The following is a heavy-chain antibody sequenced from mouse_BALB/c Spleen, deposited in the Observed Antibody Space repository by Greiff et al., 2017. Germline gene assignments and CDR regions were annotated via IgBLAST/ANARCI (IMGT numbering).Heavy chain of an antibody. D-gene: IGHD2-3*01. CDR1: GFTFSSYG. CDR2: INSNGGST. V-gene: IGHV5-6-3*01. CDR3: ARADGYFDY. Sequence: EVKVVESGGGLVQPGGSLKLSCAASGFTFSSYGMSWVRQTPDKRLELVATINSNGGSTYYPDSVKGRFTISRDNAKNTLYLQMSSLKSEDTAMYYCARADGYFDYWGQGTTLTVSS. J-gene: IGHJ2*01.